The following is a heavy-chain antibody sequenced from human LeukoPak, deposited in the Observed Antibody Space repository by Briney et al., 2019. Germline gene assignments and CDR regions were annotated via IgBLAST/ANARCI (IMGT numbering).Heavy chain of an antibody. CDR2: INHSGST. V-gene: IGHV4-34*01. J-gene: IGHJ4*02. CDR1: GGSFSGYY. D-gene: IGHD6-13*01. CDR3: ARVGIAAAGTPQIIDY. Sequence: PSETLSLTCAVYGGSFSGYYWSWIRRPPGKGLEWIGEINHSGSTNYNPSLKSRVTISVDTSKNQFSLKLSSVTAADTAVYYCARVGIAAAGTPQIIDYWGQGTLVTVSS.